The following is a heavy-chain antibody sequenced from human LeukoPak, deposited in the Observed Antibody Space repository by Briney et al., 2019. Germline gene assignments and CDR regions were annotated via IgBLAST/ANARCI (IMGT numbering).Heavy chain of an antibody. CDR1: GFTFSSYA. CDR3: AKDRSIILWFGELLGY. V-gene: IGHV3-23*01. D-gene: IGHD3-10*01. CDR2: ISGSGGST. J-gene: IGHJ4*02. Sequence: GGSLRLSCAASGFTFSSYAMSWVRQAPGKGLEWMSAISGSGGSTYYAGSVKGRFTISRDNSKNTLYLQMNSLRAEDTAVYYCAKDRSIILWFGELLGYWGQGTLVTVSS.